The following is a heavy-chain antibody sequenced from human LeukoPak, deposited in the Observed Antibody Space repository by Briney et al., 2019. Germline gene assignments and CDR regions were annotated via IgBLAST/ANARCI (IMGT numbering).Heavy chain of an antibody. D-gene: IGHD2-2*01. Sequence: GGSLRLSCAASGFTFSSYGMHWVRQAPGKGLEWVAFIRYDGTNKYYVDSVKGRFTISRDNSRNTLYLQMNSLRAEDTAVYYCANTNHIVVVPAAWFDPWGQETLVTVSS. CDR2: IRYDGTNK. CDR1: GFTFSSYG. CDR3: ANTNHIVVVPAAWFDP. J-gene: IGHJ5*02. V-gene: IGHV3-30*02.